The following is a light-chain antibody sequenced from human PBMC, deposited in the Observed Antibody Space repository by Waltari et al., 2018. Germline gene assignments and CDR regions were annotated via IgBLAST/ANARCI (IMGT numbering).Light chain of an antibody. CDR2: GAS. Sequence: EIVLPQSPRTLSLSPGERATLSCRASQSVSRSLAWYQQKPGQAPRLLIYGASGRATGIPDRFSGGGSGTDFSLTISRLEPEDFAVYYCQHYVRLPVTFGQGTKVEIK. J-gene: IGKJ1*01. V-gene: IGKV3-20*01. CDR1: QSVSRS. CDR3: QHYVRLPVT.